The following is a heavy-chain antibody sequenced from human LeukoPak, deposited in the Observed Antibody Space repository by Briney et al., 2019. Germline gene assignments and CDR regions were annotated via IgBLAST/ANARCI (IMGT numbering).Heavy chain of an antibody. CDR3: ARLPGPLFTVTTAVPTSDP. Sequence: ASVKVSYKASGYTFTSYDINWVRQATGQGLEWMGWMNPNSGNTGYAQKFQGRVTMTRNTSISTAYMELSSLRSEDTAVYYCARLPGPLFTVTTAVPTSDPWGRETLVTVSS. D-gene: IGHD4-11*01. V-gene: IGHV1-8*01. J-gene: IGHJ5*02. CDR2: MNPNSGNT. CDR1: GYTFTSYD.